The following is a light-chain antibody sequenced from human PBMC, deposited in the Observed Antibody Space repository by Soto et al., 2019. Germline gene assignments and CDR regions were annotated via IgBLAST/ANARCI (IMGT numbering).Light chain of an antibody. CDR1: VNYVCAYNY. Sequence: QSALTHPRSVSWSPGQSFTISFTGTVNYVCAYNYVSWYQQHTGRPPKLLIYGVLRWPSGVPARFYGSKSGNTASLTISGLQADDEADYFCCSYAGGYTYLFATGTKVPVL. CDR3: CSYAGGYTYL. J-gene: IGLJ1*01. V-gene: IGLV2-11*01. CDR2: GVL.